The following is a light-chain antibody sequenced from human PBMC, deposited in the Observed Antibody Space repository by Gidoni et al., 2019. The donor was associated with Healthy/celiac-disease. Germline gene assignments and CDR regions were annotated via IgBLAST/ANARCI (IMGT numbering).Light chain of an antibody. CDR1: QSISSW. CDR2: DAS. CDR3: QQYNSYT. Sequence: DIQMTQSPSTLSASVGDRVTITCRASQSISSWLAWYQQKPGKAPKLLIYDASSLESGVPSRFSGSGSGTEFTLTISSLQPDDFETYYCQQYNSYTFGPXTKVDIK. V-gene: IGKV1-5*01. J-gene: IGKJ3*01.